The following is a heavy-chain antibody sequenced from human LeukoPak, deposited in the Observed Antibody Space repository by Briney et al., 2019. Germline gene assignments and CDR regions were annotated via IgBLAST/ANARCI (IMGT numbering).Heavy chain of an antibody. V-gene: IGHV4-4*07. Sequence: SETLCLTCTVSGGSISSYCWSWIRQPAGKGLEWIGRIYTSGSTNYNPALKSRVTMSVDTSKNQFSLKLSSVTAADTAVYYCATTMVRGVIIRDYWGQGTLVTVSS. CDR1: GGSISSYC. CDR3: ATTMVRGVIIRDY. J-gene: IGHJ4*02. CDR2: IYTSGST. D-gene: IGHD3-10*01.